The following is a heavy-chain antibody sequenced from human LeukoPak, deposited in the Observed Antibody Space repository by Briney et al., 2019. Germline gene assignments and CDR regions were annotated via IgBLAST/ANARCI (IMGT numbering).Heavy chain of an antibody. CDR2: IDPGDSDT. CDR1: GYNFDTYW. CDR3: ARLPYYFDSGSYSPYYYGMDV. V-gene: IGHV5-10-1*01. J-gene: IGHJ6*02. D-gene: IGHD3-10*01. Sequence: GESLTISLKGSGYNFDTYWINWVRQIPGKGPGGVGTIDPGDSDTNYSLSFQGHVTISDDKSISNAYLQWSSLQASDTAMYYCARLPYYFDSGSYSPYYYGMDVWGQGTTVTVSS.